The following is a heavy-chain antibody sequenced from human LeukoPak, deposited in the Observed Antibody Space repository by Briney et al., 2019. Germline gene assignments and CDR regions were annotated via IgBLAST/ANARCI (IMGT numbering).Heavy chain of an antibody. CDR1: GFTFSSYW. J-gene: IGHJ3*02. D-gene: IGHD6-13*01. Sequence: GGSLRLSCAASGFTFSSYWMHWVRQAPGKGLVWVSRIDDDGSSTSYADSVKGRFTISRDNAKNTLYLQMNSLRAEDTAVYYCARGSSSWYNAYDIWGQGTMVTVSS. CDR2: IDDDGSST. V-gene: IGHV3-74*01. CDR3: ARGSSSWYNAYDI.